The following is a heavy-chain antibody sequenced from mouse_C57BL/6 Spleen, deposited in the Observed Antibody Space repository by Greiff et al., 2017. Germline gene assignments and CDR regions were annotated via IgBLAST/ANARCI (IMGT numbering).Heavy chain of an antibody. V-gene: IGHV1-42*01. CDR2: INPSTGGT. CDR3: ARVDYGRFAY. Sequence: EVQLVESGPELVKPGASVKISCKASGYSFTGYYMNWVKQSPEKSLEWIGEINPSTGGTTYNQKFKAKATLTVDKSSSTAYMQLKSLTSEDSAVYYCARVDYGRFAYWGQGTLVTVSA. J-gene: IGHJ3*01. CDR1: GYSFTGYY. D-gene: IGHD2-4*01.